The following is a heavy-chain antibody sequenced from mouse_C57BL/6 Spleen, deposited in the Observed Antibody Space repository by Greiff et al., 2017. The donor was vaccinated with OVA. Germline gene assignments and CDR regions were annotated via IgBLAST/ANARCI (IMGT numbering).Heavy chain of an antibody. CDR3: ARAVQLRLLVDY. V-gene: IGHV1-80*01. Sequence: QVQLQQSGAELVKPGASVKISCKASGYAFSSYWMNWVKQRPGKGLEWIGQIYPGDGDTNYNGKFKGKATLTADKSSSTAYMQLSSLTSEDSAVYFCARAVQLRLLVDYWGQGTTLTVSS. CDR1: GYAFSSYW. J-gene: IGHJ2*01. CDR2: IYPGDGDT. D-gene: IGHD3-2*02.